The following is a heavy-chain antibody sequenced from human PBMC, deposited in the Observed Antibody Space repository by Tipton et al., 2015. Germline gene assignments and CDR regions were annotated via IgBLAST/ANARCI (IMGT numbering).Heavy chain of an antibody. J-gene: IGHJ4*02. V-gene: IGHV4-61*05. CDR2: ISYSGST. CDR1: GGSVSTSNYY. CDR3: ARAGSGWYGSYYFDY. D-gene: IGHD6-19*01. Sequence: GLVKPSETLSLTCTVSGGSVSTSNYYWGWIRQSPGKGLEWIGYISYSGSTHYNPSLKRRVTISVDTSKNQFSLKLSSVTAADTAVYYCARAGSGWYGSYYFDYWGQGTLVTVSS.